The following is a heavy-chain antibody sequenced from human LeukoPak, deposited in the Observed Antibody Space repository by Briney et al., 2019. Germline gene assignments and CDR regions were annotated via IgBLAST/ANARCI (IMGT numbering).Heavy chain of an antibody. CDR1: GYTFTVHF. D-gene: IGHD3-3*01. CDR2: IKPKSGAT. V-gene: IGHV1-2*02. J-gene: IGHJ4*02. Sequence: ASVKVSCKTSGYTFTVHFMNWVRQAPEQGLEWMGWIKPKSGATAYAQKFQGRVTMTRDTAINTAYLEVSGLTPDDTAVYYCARVREWEEISGAIPDYFDYWGQGTLITVSS. CDR3: ARVREWEEISGAIPDYFDY.